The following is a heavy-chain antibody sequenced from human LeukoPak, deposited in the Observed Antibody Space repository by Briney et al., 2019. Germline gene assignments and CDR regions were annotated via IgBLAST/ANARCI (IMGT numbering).Heavy chain of an antibody. J-gene: IGHJ3*02. D-gene: IGHD3-22*01. Sequence: SETLSLTCTVSGGSISSSSYYWGWIRQPPGKGLEWIGSIYYSGSTYYNPSLKSRVTISVDTSKNQFSLKLSSVTAADTAVYYCARERFITMIVVGVRDAFDIWGQGTMVTVSS. V-gene: IGHV4-39*07. CDR2: IYYSGST. CDR1: GGSISSSSYY. CDR3: ARERFITMIVVGVRDAFDI.